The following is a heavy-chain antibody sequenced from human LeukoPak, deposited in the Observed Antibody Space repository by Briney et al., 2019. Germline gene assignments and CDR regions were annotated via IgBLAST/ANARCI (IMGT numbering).Heavy chain of an antibody. J-gene: IGHJ2*01. CDR2: VYNGGST. Sequence: KTSETLSLTCTVSGGSISNYFWNWIRLSPGKRLEWIGCVYNGGSTNYNPSLKSRVTMSVDTSKNQFSLKMSYVTAADTAMYYCARERSGSYYRWYFDLWGRGTLVTVSS. CDR1: GGSISNYF. D-gene: IGHD1-26*01. CDR3: ARERSGSYYRWYFDL. V-gene: IGHV4-59*01.